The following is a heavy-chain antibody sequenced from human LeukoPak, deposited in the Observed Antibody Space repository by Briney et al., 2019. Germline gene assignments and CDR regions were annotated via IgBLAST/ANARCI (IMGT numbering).Heavy chain of an antibody. V-gene: IGHV3-11*01. J-gene: IGHJ5*02. D-gene: IGHD3-22*01. CDR2: ISSSGSTI. CDR1: GFTFSDYY. CDR3: ARAAGYYYDSSWTYNWFDP. Sequence: PGGSLRLSCAASGFTFSDYYMSWIRQAPGKGLEWVSYISSSGSTIYYADSVKGRFTISRDNAKNSLYLQMNSLRAEDTAVYYCARAAGYYYDSSWTYNWFDPWGQGTLVTVSS.